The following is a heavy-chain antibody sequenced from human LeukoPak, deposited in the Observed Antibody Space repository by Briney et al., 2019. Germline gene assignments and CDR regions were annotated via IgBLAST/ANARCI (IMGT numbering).Heavy chain of an antibody. Sequence: SETLSLTCTVSGGSISSSSYYWGWIRQHPGKGLEWIGYIYYSGSTYYNPSLKSRVTISVDTSKNQFSLKLSSVTAADTAVYYCARVRYGDYDHFDYWGQGTLVTVSS. CDR2: IYYSGST. D-gene: IGHD4-17*01. V-gene: IGHV4-31*03. CDR3: ARVRYGDYDHFDY. J-gene: IGHJ4*02. CDR1: GGSISSSSYY.